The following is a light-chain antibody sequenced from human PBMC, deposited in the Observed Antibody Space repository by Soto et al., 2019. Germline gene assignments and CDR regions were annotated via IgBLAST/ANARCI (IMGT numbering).Light chain of an antibody. V-gene: IGKV1-5*03. Sequence: DIQMTQSPSTLSASVGDRVTITCRASQSISSWLAWYQQTPGKAPKVLIYKASSLESGVPSRFSGSGSGTEFTLTISSLQPDDFGTYYCQQYNNYPRTFGQGTKVEVK. CDR2: KAS. J-gene: IGKJ1*01. CDR3: QQYNNYPRT. CDR1: QSISSW.